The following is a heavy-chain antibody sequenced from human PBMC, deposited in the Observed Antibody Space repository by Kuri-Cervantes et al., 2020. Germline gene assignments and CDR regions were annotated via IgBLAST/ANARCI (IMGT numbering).Heavy chain of an antibody. Sequence: GGSLRLSCAASGFTFSSYAMSWVRQAPGKGLEWVSAISGSGGSTYYADSVKGRFTISRDNSKNTLYLQMNSLRAEDTAVYYCAKDLGSRSGSYLGDAFDIWGQGTMVTVSS. CDR2: ISGSGGST. CDR3: AKDLGSRSGSYLGDAFDI. J-gene: IGHJ3*02. D-gene: IGHD1-26*01. CDR1: GFTFSSYA. V-gene: IGHV3-23*01.